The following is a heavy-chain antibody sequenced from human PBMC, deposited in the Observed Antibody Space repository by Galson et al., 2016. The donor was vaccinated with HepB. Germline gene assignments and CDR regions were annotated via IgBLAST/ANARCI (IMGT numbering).Heavy chain of an antibody. D-gene: IGHD5-24*01. CDR1: GGSISTNNHY. Sequence: SETLSLTCTVSGGSISTNNHYWVWVRQPPGKGLEWVGTIFYTGTTYYSPSLKRRVNVSVDTSRNQFSLKLTSVTAADTVVYFCARLMAIGAFDYWGQGILVTVSS. V-gene: IGHV4-39*01. CDR3: ARLMAIGAFDY. J-gene: IGHJ4*02. CDR2: IFYTGTT.